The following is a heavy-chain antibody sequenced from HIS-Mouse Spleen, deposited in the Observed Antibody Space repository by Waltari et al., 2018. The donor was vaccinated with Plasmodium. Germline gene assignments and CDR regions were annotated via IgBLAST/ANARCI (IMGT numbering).Heavy chain of an antibody. Sequence: QVQLQQWGAGLLKPSETLSLTCAVYGGSFSGYYWSWIRQPPGKGLEWIGEINHSGSTNDNPSLNIRVTISVDTSKNQFSLKLSSVTAADTAVYYCARLVVVASKDSYWGQGTLVTVSS. CDR2: INHSGST. CDR3: ARLVVVASKDSY. J-gene: IGHJ4*02. V-gene: IGHV4-34*01. D-gene: IGHD2-15*01. CDR1: GGSFSGYY.